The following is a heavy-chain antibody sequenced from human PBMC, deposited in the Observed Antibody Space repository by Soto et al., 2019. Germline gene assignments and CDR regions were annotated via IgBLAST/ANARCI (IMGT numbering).Heavy chain of an antibody. V-gene: IGHV3-30-3*01. CDR3: ARGYYDSSGYHDAFDI. Sequence: GPLRLSCAAFVFTFSSYAMHWVRQAPGKGLEWVAVISYDGSNKYYADSVKGRFTISRDNSKNTLYLQMNSLRAEDTAVYYCARGYYDSSGYHDAFDIWGQGTMVTVSS. CDR2: ISYDGSNK. CDR1: VFTFSSYA. D-gene: IGHD3-22*01. J-gene: IGHJ3*02.